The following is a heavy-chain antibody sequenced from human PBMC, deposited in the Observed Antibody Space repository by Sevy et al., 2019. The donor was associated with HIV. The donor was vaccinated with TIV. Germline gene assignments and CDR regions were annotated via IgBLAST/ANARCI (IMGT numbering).Heavy chain of an antibody. CDR2: IWYDGINK. J-gene: IGHJ4*02. D-gene: IGHD3-22*01. V-gene: IGHV3-33*01. Sequence: GGSLRLSCTASGFYFVIHWVRQAPGKGLEWVALIWYDGINKDYADSVKGRFTISRDNSKNTVFLQMNSLRAEDTGMYYCARWGNSRGIDYWGQGTLVTVSS. CDR1: GFYFV. CDR3: ARWGNSRGIDY.